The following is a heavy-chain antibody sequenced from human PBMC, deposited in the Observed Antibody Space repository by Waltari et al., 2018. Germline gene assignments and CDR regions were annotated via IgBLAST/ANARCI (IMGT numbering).Heavy chain of an antibody. CDR3: ARGGYCSSTSCYTQMNYYYYGMDV. J-gene: IGHJ6*02. Sequence: QVQLQESGPGLVKPSETLSLTCPVSGGSISSSYWSWIRQPAGKGLEVIGRIYTSGSTNYNPSLKSRVTMSVDTSKNQFSLKLSSVTAADTAVYYCARGGYCSSTSCYTQMNYYYYGMDVWGQGTTVTVSS. V-gene: IGHV4-4*07. CDR1: GGSISSSY. D-gene: IGHD2-2*02. CDR2: IYTSGST.